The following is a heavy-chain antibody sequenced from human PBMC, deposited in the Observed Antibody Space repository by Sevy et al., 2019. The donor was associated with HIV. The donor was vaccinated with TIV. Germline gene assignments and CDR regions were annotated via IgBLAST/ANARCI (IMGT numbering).Heavy chain of an antibody. CDR2: ISSEGSNK. J-gene: IGHJ6*02. Sequence: GGSLRLSCAASGFTFSSYAMHWVRQAPGKGLEWVAVISSEGSNKYYADSVKGRFTISRDNTENTPYLQINSMGAEDTAGYYCAGDKVVVAATPYYYSGMDVWGQGTTVTVS. CDR1: GFTFSSYA. D-gene: IGHD2-15*01. V-gene: IGHV3-30*04. CDR3: AGDKVVVAATPYYYSGMDV.